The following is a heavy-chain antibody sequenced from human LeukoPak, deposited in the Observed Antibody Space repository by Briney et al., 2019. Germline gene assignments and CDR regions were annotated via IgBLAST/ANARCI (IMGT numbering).Heavy chain of an antibody. V-gene: IGHV3-48*03. J-gene: IGHJ4*02. CDR3: ARSAGTVTTGFDY. Sequence: GGSLRLSCAASRFTFSSYEMNWLRQAQGKGLEWVSYISSSGTTIYYAGSVKGRFTIYRDNAKNSLYLQMNSLRAEDTAVYYCARSAGTVTTGFDYWGQGTLVTVSS. CDR2: ISSSGTTI. CDR1: RFTFSSYE. D-gene: IGHD4-17*01.